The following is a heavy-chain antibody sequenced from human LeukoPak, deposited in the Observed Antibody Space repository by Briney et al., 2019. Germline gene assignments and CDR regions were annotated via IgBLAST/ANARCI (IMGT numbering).Heavy chain of an antibody. V-gene: IGHV1-69*13. D-gene: IGHD4-23*01. CDR3: AREGATVVYFDY. J-gene: IGHJ4*02. Sequence: SVTVSFKASGGTFSIYAISWVRQAPGQGLEWMGGIIPIFGTANYAQKFQGRVTITADESTSTAYMELSSLRSEDTAVYYCAREGATVVYFDYWGQGTLVTVSS. CDR1: GGTFSIYA. CDR2: IIPIFGTA.